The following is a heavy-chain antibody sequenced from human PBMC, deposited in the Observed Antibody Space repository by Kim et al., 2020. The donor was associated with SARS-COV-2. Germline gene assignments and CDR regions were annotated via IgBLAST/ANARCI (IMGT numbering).Heavy chain of an antibody. J-gene: IGHJ4*02. Sequence: SETLSLTCAVYGGSFSGYYWSWIRQPPGKGLEWIGEINHSGSTNYNPSLKSRVTISVDTSKNQFSLKLSSVTAADTAVYYCARARGYSGSYRPFGYWGQGTLVTVSS. CDR3: ARARGYSGSYRPFGY. V-gene: IGHV4-34*01. CDR2: INHSGST. D-gene: IGHD1-26*01. CDR1: GGSFSGYY.